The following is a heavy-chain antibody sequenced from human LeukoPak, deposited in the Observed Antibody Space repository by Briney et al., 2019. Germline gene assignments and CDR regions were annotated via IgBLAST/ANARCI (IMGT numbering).Heavy chain of an antibody. Sequence: GGSLRLSCAASGFTFSSYGMHWVRQAPGKGLEWVAVIWYDGSNKYYADSVKGRFTISRDNSKDTLYLQMNSLRAKDTAVYYCARGYSGTFPWAWGQGTLVTVSS. J-gene: IGHJ4*02. CDR3: ARGYSGTFPWA. CDR1: GFTFSSYG. D-gene: IGHD5-12*01. CDR2: IWYDGSNK. V-gene: IGHV3-33*01.